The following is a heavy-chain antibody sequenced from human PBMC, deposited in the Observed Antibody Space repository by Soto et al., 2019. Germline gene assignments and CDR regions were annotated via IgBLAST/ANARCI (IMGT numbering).Heavy chain of an antibody. CDR1: GGSISSSSDY. CDR3: ARHRGNMVRGVISNWFDP. Sequence: XATLSLTCTVSGGSISSSSDYGGWIRQPPGKGLEWIGSIYYSGSTYYNPSLKSRVTISVDTSKNQFSLKLSPVTAADTAVYYCARHRGNMVRGVISNWFDPWGQGTLVTVSS. D-gene: IGHD3-10*01. V-gene: IGHV4-39*01. J-gene: IGHJ5*02. CDR2: IYYSGST.